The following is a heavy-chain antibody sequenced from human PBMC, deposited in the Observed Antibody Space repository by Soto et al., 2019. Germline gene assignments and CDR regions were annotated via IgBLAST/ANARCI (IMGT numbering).Heavy chain of an antibody. D-gene: IGHD3-9*01. CDR2: IYYSGST. V-gene: IGHV4-59*01. Sequence: QVQLQESGPGLVKPSETLSLTCTVSGGSISSYYWSWIRQPPGKGLEWIGYIYYSGSTNYNPSLNSHVPGAVDKSKNQFSLKLSSVTAAGTAVYYCARDRGTMYYDILTGYYHENWFDPWGQGTLVTVSS. CDR1: GGSISSYY. CDR3: ARDRGTMYYDILTGYYHENWFDP. J-gene: IGHJ5*02.